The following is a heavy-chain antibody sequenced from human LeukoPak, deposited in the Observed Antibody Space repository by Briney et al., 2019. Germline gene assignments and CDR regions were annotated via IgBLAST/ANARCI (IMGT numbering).Heavy chain of an antibody. CDR2: ISSDGRDK. D-gene: IGHD6-13*01. Sequence: GGSLRLSCTASGFTFTGYALHWGRQAPGKGLEWVAVISSDGRDKHHADSVKGRFTISRDNSKNTLYLQTNSLRAEDTAVYYCARDLRRIADYYFDFWGQGTLVTVSS. CDR3: ARDLRRIADYYFDF. CDR1: GFTFTGYA. V-gene: IGHV3-30*03. J-gene: IGHJ4*02.